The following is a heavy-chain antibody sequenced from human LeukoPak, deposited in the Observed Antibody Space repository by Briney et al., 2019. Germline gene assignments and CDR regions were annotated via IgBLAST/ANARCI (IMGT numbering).Heavy chain of an antibody. CDR1: GYIFTDYY. Sequence: ASVKVSCKASGYIFTDYYMHWVRQAPGQELGWMGRINPNSGGTNYAQKFQGRVTMTRDTSISTAYTELSSLRSEDTATYYCARDGSGKVMVEDYWGQGTLVTVSS. V-gene: IGHV1/OR15-1*02. CDR3: ARDGSGKVMVEDY. J-gene: IGHJ4*02. D-gene: IGHD3-10*01. CDR2: INPNSGGT.